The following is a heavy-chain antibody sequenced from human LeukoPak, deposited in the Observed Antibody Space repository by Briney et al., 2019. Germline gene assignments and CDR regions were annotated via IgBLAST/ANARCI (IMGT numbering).Heavy chain of an antibody. J-gene: IGHJ3*02. CDR1: GYTFTSYD. D-gene: IGHD3-16*01. CDR3: AREAMSYDHCAFDI. Sequence: GASVKVSCKASGYTFTSYDINWVRQATGQGLEWMGWMNPNSGNTGYAQKFQGRVTMTRNTSISTAYMELSSLRSEDTAVYYCAREAMSYDHCAFDIWGQGTMVTVSS. CDR2: MNPNSGNT. V-gene: IGHV1-8*01.